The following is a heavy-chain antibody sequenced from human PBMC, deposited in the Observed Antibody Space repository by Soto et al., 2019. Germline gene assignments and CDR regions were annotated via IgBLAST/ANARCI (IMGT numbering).Heavy chain of an antibody. D-gene: IGHD3-9*01. CDR2: ISAYNGNT. J-gene: IGHJ6*02. CDR3: ARELGYDIPYYGMDV. Sequence: ASMKVSCKASGYTFTSYGISWVRQAPGQGLEWMGWISAYNGNTNYAQKLQGRVTMTTDTSTSTAYMELRSLRSDDTAVYYCARELGYDIPYYGMDVWGQGTTVTVSS. CDR1: GYTFTSYG. V-gene: IGHV1-18*01.